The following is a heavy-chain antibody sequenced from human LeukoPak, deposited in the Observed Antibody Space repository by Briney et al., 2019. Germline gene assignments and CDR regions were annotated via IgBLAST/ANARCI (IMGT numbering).Heavy chain of an antibody. CDR2: ISYNGGDE. V-gene: IGHV3-30*18. Sequence: GGSLRLSCAASGFTFDTYGMHWVRQAPGKGLEWVAIISYNGGDEYYTDSVKGRFTISRDNSKNTLSLQMNSLRAEDTAVYYCAKASGAAAVQGTFDYWGQGTLVTVSS. J-gene: IGHJ4*02. CDR3: AKASGAAAVQGTFDY. CDR1: GFTFDTYG. D-gene: IGHD6-13*01.